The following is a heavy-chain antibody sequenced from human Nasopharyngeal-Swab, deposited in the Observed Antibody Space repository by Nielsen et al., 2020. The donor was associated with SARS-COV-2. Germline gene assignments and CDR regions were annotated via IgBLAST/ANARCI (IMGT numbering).Heavy chain of an antibody. CDR3: AKEGATGWFDP. Sequence: ESLKISCAASEFSVSSNYMNWIRQPPGKGLEWIGYISHNSGTNYNPSLKSRVTMFMDTSKNQFSLKLRSVTAADTAVYYCAKEGATGWFDPWGQGTLVTVSS. V-gene: IGHV4-59*02. CDR2: ISHNSGT. CDR1: EFSVSSNY. J-gene: IGHJ5*02.